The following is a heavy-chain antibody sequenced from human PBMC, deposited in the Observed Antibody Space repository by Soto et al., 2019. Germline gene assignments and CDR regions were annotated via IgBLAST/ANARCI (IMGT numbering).Heavy chain of an antibody. D-gene: IGHD3-22*01. CDR3: ARGWGYDSNDYYYAY. CDR1: GGTFSRHA. CDR2: IIPIFGTA. Sequence: QVQLVQSGAEVRKPWSSVMVSCKASGGTFSRHAISWVRQAPGQGLEWMGGIIPIFGTANHAQKFQGRVTIIADESTSTVYMELSSLRSEDTAMYYCARGWGYDSNDYYYAYWGQGTLVIVSS. J-gene: IGHJ4*02. V-gene: IGHV1-69*01.